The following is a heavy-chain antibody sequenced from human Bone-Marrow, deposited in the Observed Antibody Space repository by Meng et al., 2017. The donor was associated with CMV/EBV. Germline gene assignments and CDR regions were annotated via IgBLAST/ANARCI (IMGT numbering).Heavy chain of an antibody. CDR1: GLTCKKFS. J-gene: IGHJ4*02. Sequence: GGSLRLSCADSGLTCKKFSMSWVRQAPGKGLEWVSAISGSGGSTYYADSVKGRFTISRDNSKNTLYLQMNSLRAEDTAVYYCASDSSSSNSDYWGQGTLVTVSS. CDR3: ASDSSSSNSDY. CDR2: ISGSGGST. D-gene: IGHD6-6*01. V-gene: IGHV3-23*01.